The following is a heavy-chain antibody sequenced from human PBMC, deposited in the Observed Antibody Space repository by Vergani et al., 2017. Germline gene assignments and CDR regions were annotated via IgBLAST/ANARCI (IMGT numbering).Heavy chain of an antibody. D-gene: IGHD2-2*01. CDR1: GGTFSSYA. Sequence: QVQLVQSGAEVKKPGSSVKVSCKASGGTFSSYAMHWVRQAPGQRLEWMGWINTGNGNTKYSQKFQGRVTITRDTSASTAYMELSSLRAEDTAVYYCARGGYIVVVPAANWGQGTLVTVSS. CDR3: ARGGYIVVVPAAN. V-gene: IGHV1-3*04. CDR2: INTGNGNT. J-gene: IGHJ4*02.